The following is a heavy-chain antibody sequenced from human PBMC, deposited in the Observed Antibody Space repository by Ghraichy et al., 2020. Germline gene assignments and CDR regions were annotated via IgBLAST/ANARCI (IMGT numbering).Heavy chain of an antibody. D-gene: IGHD6-13*01. CDR2: ISGSGGST. Sequence: GGSLRLSCAASGFTFSSYAMGWVRQAPGKGLEWVSAISGSGGSTYYADSVKGRFTISRDNSKNTLYLQMNSLRAEDTALYYCAKDVLTRRQQLVLAYWGQGTLVTVSS. V-gene: IGHV3-23*01. J-gene: IGHJ4*02. CDR3: AKDVLTRRQQLVLAY. CDR1: GFTFSSYA.